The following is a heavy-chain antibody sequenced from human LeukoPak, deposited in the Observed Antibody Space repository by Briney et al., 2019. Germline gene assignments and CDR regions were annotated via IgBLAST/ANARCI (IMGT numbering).Heavy chain of an antibody. CDR2: IYYSGST. CDR3: AFQEVYMVRGVY. Sequence: SETLSLTCTVSGGSISSYYWSWIRQPPGKGLEWIGYIYYSGSTYYNPSLKSRVTISVDTSKNQFSLKLSSVTAADTAVYYCAFQEVYMVRGVYWGQGTLVTVSS. V-gene: IGHV4-59*06. J-gene: IGHJ4*02. D-gene: IGHD3-10*01. CDR1: GGSISSYY.